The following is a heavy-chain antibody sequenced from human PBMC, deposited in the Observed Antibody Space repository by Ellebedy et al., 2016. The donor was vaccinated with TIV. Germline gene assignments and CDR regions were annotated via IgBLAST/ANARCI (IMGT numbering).Heavy chain of an antibody. CDR1: GYTFSHYW. J-gene: IGHJ4*02. CDR2: IYPGDSDS. Sequence: GESLKISCKTSGYTFSHYWIAWVRHMPGKGLEWMGIIYPGDSDSRYSPSFQGQVTISADESISPAYLQWNRLKASDSARYYCGRLPPRGSHFDAWGQGTLVTVSS. V-gene: IGHV5-51*01. D-gene: IGHD1-26*01. CDR3: GRLPPRGSHFDA.